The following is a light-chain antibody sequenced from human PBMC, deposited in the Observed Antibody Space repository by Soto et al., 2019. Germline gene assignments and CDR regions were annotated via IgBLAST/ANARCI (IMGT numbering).Light chain of an antibody. J-gene: IGLJ1*01. V-gene: IGLV2-14*01. CDR3: SSYTSSSTLCV. Sequence: QSGLTQPASVSGSPGQSITISCTGTSSDVGGYNYVSWYQQHPGEAPKLMIYDVSNRPSGVSNRFSGSKSGNTASLTISGLQAEDEADYYCSSYTSSSTLCVFGTGTKVTVL. CDR2: DVS. CDR1: SSDVGGYNY.